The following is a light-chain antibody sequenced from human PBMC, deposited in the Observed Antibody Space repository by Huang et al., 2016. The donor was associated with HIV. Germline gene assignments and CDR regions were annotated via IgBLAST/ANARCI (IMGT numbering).Light chain of an antibody. CDR3: QQFYGYPFT. V-gene: IGKV4-1*01. CDR1: QSIFNSFNNKYD. Sequence: DIVMTQSPDPLAVSLGERANITFRSSQSIFNSFNNKYDLAWYQLKPGQPPKLLINWASIRESGVPDRFSGSGSGTDFSLTISSLQTEDVAVYSCQQFYGYPFTFGPGTRIHI. CDR2: WAS. J-gene: IGKJ3*01.